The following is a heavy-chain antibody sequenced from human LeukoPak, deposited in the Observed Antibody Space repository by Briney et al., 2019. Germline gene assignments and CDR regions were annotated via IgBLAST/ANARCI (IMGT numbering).Heavy chain of an antibody. J-gene: IGHJ3*02. CDR3: ARANYYDSSGYSRGAFDI. V-gene: IGHV4-38-2*02. CDR1: GYSVRGGFY. D-gene: IGHD3-22*01. Sequence: SETLSLTCSVSGYSVRGGFYWGWIRQPPGKGLEWIGTIYHSGSTYYNSSLKSRVTISLDTSKNQFSLRLSSVTAADTAVYYCARANYYDSSGYSRGAFDIWGQGTMVTVSS. CDR2: IYHSGST.